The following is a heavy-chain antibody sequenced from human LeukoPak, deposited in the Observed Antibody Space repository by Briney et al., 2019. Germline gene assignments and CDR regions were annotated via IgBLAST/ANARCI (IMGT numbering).Heavy chain of an antibody. CDR2: INHSGST. V-gene: IGHV4-34*01. Sequence: SETLSLTCAVYGGSFSGYSWSWIRQPPGKGLEWIGEINHSGSTNYNPSLKSRLTISVATSQNQFSLKLSSVTAADTAVYYCARSDIVVLPAAILTGHFAYWGHGTLVTVSS. CDR3: ARSDIVVLPAAILTGHFAY. CDR1: GGSFSGYS. J-gene: IGHJ4*01. D-gene: IGHD2-2*02.